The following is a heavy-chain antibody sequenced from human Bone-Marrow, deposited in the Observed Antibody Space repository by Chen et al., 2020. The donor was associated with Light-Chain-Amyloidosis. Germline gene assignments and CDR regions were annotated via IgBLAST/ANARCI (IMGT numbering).Heavy chain of an antibody. D-gene: IGHD3-16*01. J-gene: IGHJ4*02. CDR3: ARVERGYYFDY. CDR2: IKQGGSDK. CDR1: GFTFSSYW. Sequence: EVQLVESGGGLVQPGGSLRLSCAASGFTFSSYWMSWVRQAPGKGLEWVANIKQGGSDKYYVDAVKGRFTISRDNAKNSLYLQMNSLRAEDTAVYYCARVERGYYFDYWGQGTLVTVSS. V-gene: IGHV3-7*01.